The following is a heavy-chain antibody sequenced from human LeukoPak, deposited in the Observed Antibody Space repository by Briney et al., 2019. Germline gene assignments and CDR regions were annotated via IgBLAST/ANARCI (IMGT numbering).Heavy chain of an antibody. CDR2: ISSSSSTR. J-gene: IGHJ6*04. D-gene: IGHD3-3*01. Sequence: PGGSLRLSCAASGFSFSSYSMNWVRQAPGKGLEWVSYISSSSSTRYYADSVKGRFTISRDNAKNSLYLQMNSLRAEDTAVYYCSVNPRRFPTEVWGKGTTVTVSS. CDR3: SVNPRRFPTEV. CDR1: GFSFSSYS. V-gene: IGHV3-48*01.